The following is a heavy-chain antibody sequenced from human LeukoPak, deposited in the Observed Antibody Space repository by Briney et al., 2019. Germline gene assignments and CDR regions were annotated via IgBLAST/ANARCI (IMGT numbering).Heavy chain of an antibody. CDR3: AKAYYYYDSSGYSFGLDAFDI. D-gene: IGHD3-22*01. J-gene: IGHJ3*02. CDR2: INPNSGGT. Sequence: ASVKVSCKASGYTFTGHHMHWVRQAPGQGLEWMGWINPNSGGTNYAQKFQGRVTMTRDTSISTAYMELRRLRSDDTAVYYCAKAYYYYDSSGYSFGLDAFDIWGQGTMVTVSS. V-gene: IGHV1-2*02. CDR1: GYTFTGHH.